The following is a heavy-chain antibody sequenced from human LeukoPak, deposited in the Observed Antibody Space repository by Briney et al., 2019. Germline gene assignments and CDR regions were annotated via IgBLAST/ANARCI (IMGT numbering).Heavy chain of an antibody. Sequence: AWVKVSCKASGGTFSSYAISWVRQAPGQGLEWMGGIIPIFGTANYAQKFQGRVTITADESTSTAYMELSSLRSEDTAVYYCARDLGYCGGDCSPGYFDYWGQGTLVTVSS. CDR1: GGTFSSYA. D-gene: IGHD2-21*02. CDR2: IIPIFGTA. CDR3: ARDLGYCGGDCSPGYFDY. V-gene: IGHV1-69*01. J-gene: IGHJ4*02.